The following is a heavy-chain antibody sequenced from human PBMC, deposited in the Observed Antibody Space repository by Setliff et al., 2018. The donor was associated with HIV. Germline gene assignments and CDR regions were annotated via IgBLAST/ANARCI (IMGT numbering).Heavy chain of an antibody. CDR3: ARVRVDYYDSSSYYSRSEYFQH. D-gene: IGHD3-22*01. J-gene: IGHJ1*01. CDR2: IYYSGST. CDR1: GASISSSSYY. Sequence: SETLSLTCTVSGASISSSSYYWGWIRQPPGKGLEWIGSIYYSGSTYYNPSLKSRVTISVDTSKNQFSLKLSSVTAADTAVYYCARVRVDYYDSSSYYSRSEYFQHWGQGTLVTVSS. V-gene: IGHV4-39*07.